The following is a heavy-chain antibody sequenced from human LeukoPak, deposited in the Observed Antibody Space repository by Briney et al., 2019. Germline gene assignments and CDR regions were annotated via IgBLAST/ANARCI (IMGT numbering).Heavy chain of an antibody. CDR3: TRDQYSSGWYDILFDY. CDR1: GFTFGDYA. Sequence: GRSLRLSCTASGFTFGDYAMSWFRQAPGKGLEWVGFIRSKIYGGTTEYAASVKGRFTISRDDSKSIAYLQMNSLTTEDTAVYYCTRDQYSSGWYDILFDYWGQGTLVTVSS. D-gene: IGHD6-19*01. J-gene: IGHJ4*02. CDR2: IRSKIYGGTT. V-gene: IGHV3-49*03.